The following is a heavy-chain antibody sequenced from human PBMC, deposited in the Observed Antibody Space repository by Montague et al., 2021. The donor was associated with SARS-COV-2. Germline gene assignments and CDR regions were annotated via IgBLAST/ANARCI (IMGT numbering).Heavy chain of an antibody. J-gene: IGHJ6*02. CDR2: IYYSGST. V-gene: IGHV4-39*07. CDR3: ARVGRQQLVRSSGMDV. Sequence: SETLSLTCTVSGGPISSSSYYWGWIRQPPGKGLEWIGSIYYSGSTYYNPSLKSRVTISVDTSKNQFSLKLSSVAAADTAVYYCARVGRQQLVRSSGMDVWGQGTTVTVSS. CDR1: GGPISSSSYY. D-gene: IGHD6-13*01.